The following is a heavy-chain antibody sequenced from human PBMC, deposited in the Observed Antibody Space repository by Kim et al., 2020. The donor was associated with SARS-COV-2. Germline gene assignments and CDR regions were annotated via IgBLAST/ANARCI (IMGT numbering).Heavy chain of an antibody. CDR2: VTGSGGST. CDR1: GFTFSSYA. CDR3: ANNGYSYSDF. V-gene: IGHV3-23*01. D-gene: IGHD2-21*01. Sequence: GGSLRLSCAASGFTFSSYAVTWVRQAPGKGLDWVASVTGSGGSTYYADSVKGRFTISRDNSKNVLFLQMNGLRAEDTAVYYCANNGYSYSDFWGQGTLVTVSS. J-gene: IGHJ4*02.